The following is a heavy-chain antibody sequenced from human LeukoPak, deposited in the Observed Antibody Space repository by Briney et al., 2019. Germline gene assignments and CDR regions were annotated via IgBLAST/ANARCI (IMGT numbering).Heavy chain of an antibody. CDR2: ISSSSSYI. CDR1: GFSFSDYY. D-gene: IGHD3-22*01. Sequence: GGSLRLSCAASGFSFSDYYMGWIRQAPGKGLEWVSSISSSSSYIYYADSVKGRFTISRDNAKNSLYLQMNSLRAEDTAVYYCARDSTYYYDSSGYPPDYWGQGTLVTVSS. J-gene: IGHJ4*02. V-gene: IGHV3-11*06. CDR3: ARDSTYYYDSSGYPPDY.